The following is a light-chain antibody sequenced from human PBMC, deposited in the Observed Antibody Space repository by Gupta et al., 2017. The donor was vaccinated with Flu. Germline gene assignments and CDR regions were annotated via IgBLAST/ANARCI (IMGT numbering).Light chain of an antibody. V-gene: IGLV2-14*01. J-gene: IGLJ3*02. CDR3: NAFTSTSTWV. Sequence: QSALTQPASVSGSPGQSITISCTGTSSDIGGYNYVSWYQPHPGKAPKLMIYEVTNRPSGVANRFSGTKSANTASLTISGLQAEDEADYYCNAFTSTSTWVFGGGTKLTVL. CDR2: EVT. CDR1: SSDIGGYNY.